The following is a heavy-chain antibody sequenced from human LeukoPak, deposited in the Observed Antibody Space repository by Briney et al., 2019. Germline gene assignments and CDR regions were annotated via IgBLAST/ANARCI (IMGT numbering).Heavy chain of an antibody. CDR1: GYTFTGYY. J-gene: IGHJ6*03. D-gene: IGHD3-16*01. CDR2: INPSGGST. V-gene: IGHV1-46*01. CDR3: ARGRRFGGFYYYYMDV. Sequence: EASVKVSCKASGYTFTGYYIHWVRQAPGQGLEWMGIINPSGGSTSYAQKFQGRVTMTRDTSTSTVYMELSSLRSEDTAVYYCARGRRFGGFYYYYMDVWGKGTTVTISS.